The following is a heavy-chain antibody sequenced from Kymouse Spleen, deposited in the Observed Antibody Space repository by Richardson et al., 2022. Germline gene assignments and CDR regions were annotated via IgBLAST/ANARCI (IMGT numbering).Heavy chain of an antibody. CDR1: GGSFSGYY. CDR3: AREGAARPGHDAFDI. J-gene: IGHJ3*02. Sequence: QVQLQQWGAGLLKPSETLSLTCAVYGGSFSGYYWSWIRQPPGKGLEWIGEINHSGSTNYNPSLKSRVTISVDTSKNQFSLKLSSVTAADTAVYYCAREGAARPGHDAFDIWGQGTMVTVSS. D-gene: IGHD6-6*01. V-gene: IGHV4-34*01. CDR2: INHSGST.